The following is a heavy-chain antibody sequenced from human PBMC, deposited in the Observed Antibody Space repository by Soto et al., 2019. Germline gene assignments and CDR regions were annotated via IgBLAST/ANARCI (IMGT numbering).Heavy chain of an antibody. CDR1: GGSISSYD. J-gene: IGHJ6*03. CDR3: ARSVSHYYYYMDV. Sequence: SETLSLTCTVSGGSISSYDGSWIRQPPGKGLEWIGYIYYSGSTNYNPSLKSRVTISVDTSKNQFSLKLSSVTAADTAVYYCARSVSHYYYYMDVWGKGTTVTVSS. D-gene: IGHD2-8*01. CDR2: IYYSGST. V-gene: IGHV4-59*01.